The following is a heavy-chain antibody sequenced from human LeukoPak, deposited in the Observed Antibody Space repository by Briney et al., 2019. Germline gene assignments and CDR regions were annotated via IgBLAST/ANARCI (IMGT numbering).Heavy chain of an antibody. CDR2: IIPIFGTA. CDR3: ARAQGVVVVPSFIDYYYGMDV. CDR1: GGTFSSYA. J-gene: IGHJ6*02. V-gene: IGHV1-69*13. D-gene: IGHD2-2*01. Sequence: SVKVSCKASGGTFSSYATSWVRQAPGQGLEWMGGIIPIFGTANYAQKFQGRVTITADESTSTAYMELSSLRSEDTAVYYCARAQGVVVVPSFIDYYYGMDVWGQGTTVTVSS.